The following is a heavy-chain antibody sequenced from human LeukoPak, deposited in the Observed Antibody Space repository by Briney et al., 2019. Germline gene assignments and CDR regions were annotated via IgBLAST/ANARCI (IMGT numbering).Heavy chain of an antibody. D-gene: IGHD3-16*01. J-gene: IGHJ5*02. Sequence: ASVKVSCKASGYTFTSYDINWVRQATGQGLEWMGWMNPNSGNTGYAQKFQGRVTMTRNTSISTAYMELSSLRSEDTAVYYCARTYYDYVWGSFALFDPWGQGTVVTVSS. CDR1: GYTFTSYD. CDR3: ARTYYDYVWGSFALFDP. V-gene: IGHV1-8*01. CDR2: MNPNSGNT.